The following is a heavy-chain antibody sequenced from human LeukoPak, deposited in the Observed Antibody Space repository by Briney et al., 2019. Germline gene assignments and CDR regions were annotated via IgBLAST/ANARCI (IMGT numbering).Heavy chain of an antibody. CDR2: IYYSGST. CDR1: GGSISSYY. J-gene: IGHJ4*02. V-gene: IGHV4-59*12. Sequence: SETLSLTCTVSGGSISSYYWSWFRQPPGKRLEWIASIYYSGSTYYNPSLKSRVTISVDTSKNQFSLKLSSVTAADTAVYYCAREHYYDSSWGQGTLVTVSS. D-gene: IGHD3-22*01. CDR3: AREHYYDSS.